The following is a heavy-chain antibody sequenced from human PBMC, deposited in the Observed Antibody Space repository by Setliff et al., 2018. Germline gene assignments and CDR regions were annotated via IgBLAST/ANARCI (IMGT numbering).Heavy chain of an antibody. D-gene: IGHD6-13*01. CDR3: ASDPSYASSLYYYLEV. CDR1: GFNFNLYN. J-gene: IGHJ6*03. V-gene: IGHV3-48*01. CDR2: IISNSLTI. Sequence: GGSLRLSCAASGFNFNLYNMNWVRQAPGKGLEWVSYIISNSLTIHYADPVRGRFTVSRDNARNSLYLQMNSLRGDDAAVYYCASDPSYASSLYYYLEVWGKGTTVTVSS.